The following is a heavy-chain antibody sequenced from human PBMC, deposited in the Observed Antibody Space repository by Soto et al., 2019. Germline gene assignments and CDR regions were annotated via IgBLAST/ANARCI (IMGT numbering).Heavy chain of an antibody. CDR3: ARSLQVYGRDAFDI. J-gene: IGHJ3*02. CDR2: ISSSSSYI. CDR1: GFTFSSYS. D-gene: IGHD1-26*01. V-gene: IGHV3-21*01. Sequence: GGSLRLSCAASGFTFSSYSMNWVRQAPGKGLEWVSSISSSSSYIYYADSVKGRFTISRDNAKNSLYLQMNSLRAEDTAVYYCARSLQVYGRDAFDIWGQGTMVTVSS.